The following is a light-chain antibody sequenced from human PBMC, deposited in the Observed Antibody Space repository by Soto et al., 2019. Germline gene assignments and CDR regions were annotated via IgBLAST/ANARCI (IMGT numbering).Light chain of an antibody. CDR2: DAS. J-gene: IGKJ3*01. V-gene: IGKV3-11*01. CDR1: QSVSSY. Sequence: EILLTQSPATLSLSPGERATLSCRASQSVSSYLAWYQQKPGQAPRLLIYDASNRATGIPARFSGSGSGTDFTLTISSLEPEDFAVYYCQQRSSGITFGPGTKVDIK. CDR3: QQRSSGIT.